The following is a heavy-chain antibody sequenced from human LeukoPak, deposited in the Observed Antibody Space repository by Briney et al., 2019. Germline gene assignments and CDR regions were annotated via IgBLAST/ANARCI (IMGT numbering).Heavy chain of an antibody. CDR2: ISGSGGAT. V-gene: IGHV3-23*01. CDR1: GFTFSLFA. D-gene: IGHD3-22*01. Sequence: GGTLRLSCAASGFTFSLFAMHWVRQAPGKGLEWVSTISGSGGATYHADADSAKGRFTISRDNSKNALYLQINNLRAEDTAVYYCAKDGYNYDSSGHFDYWGQGTLVTVSS. CDR3: AKDGYNYDSSGHFDY. J-gene: IGHJ4*02.